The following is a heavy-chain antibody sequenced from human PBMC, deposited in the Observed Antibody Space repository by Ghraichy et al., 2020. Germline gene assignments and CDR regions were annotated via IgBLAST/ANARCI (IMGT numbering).Heavy chain of an antibody. CDR1: GYTLTELS. Sequence: ASVKVSCKVSGYTLTELSMHWVRQAPGKGLEWMGGFDPEDGETIYAQKFQGRVTMTEDTSTDTAYMELSSLRSEDTAVYYCATSRLNQYYYDSSGYYYWGQGTLVTVSS. V-gene: IGHV1-24*01. CDR2: FDPEDGET. CDR3: ATSRLNQYYYDSSGYYY. J-gene: IGHJ4*02. D-gene: IGHD3-22*01.